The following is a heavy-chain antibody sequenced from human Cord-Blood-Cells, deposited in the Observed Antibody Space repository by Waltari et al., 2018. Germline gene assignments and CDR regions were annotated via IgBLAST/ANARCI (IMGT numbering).Heavy chain of an antibody. CDR3: ARNYGGNSYFDY. J-gene: IGHJ4*02. CDR1: GFSLSTSGMC. D-gene: IGHD4-17*01. CDR2: IDWDEDK. V-gene: IGHV2-70*01. Sequence: QVTLRESGPALVKPTQTLRLTCTFSGFSLSTSGMCVSWIRQPPGKALEWLALIDWDEDKYYSTSLKTRLTISKDTSKNQVVLTMTNMDPVDTATYYCARNYGGNSYFDYWGQGTLVTVSS.